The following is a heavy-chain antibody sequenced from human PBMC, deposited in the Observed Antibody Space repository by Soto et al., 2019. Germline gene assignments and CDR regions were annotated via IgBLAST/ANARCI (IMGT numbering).Heavy chain of an antibody. J-gene: IGHJ5*02. CDR3: ARGVGSGSYYNQYNWFDP. V-gene: IGHV1-46*01. Sequence: ASVKVSCKASGYTFTSYGISWVRQAPGQGLEWMGIINPSGGSTNYAQKFQGRVTMTRDTSTSTVYMELRSLRSDDTAVYYCARGVGSGSYYNQYNWFDPWGQGTLVTVSS. D-gene: IGHD3-10*01. CDR2: INPSGGST. CDR1: GYTFTSYG.